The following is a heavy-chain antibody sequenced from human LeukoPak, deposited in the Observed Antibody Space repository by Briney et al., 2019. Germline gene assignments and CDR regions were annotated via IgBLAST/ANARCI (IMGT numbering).Heavy chain of an antibody. J-gene: IGHJ4*02. D-gene: IGHD5-12*01. V-gene: IGHV4-30-4*08. CDR2: IYYSGST. CDR1: GGSISSYY. CDR3: ARDQRWLRFLDY. Sequence: PSETLSLTCTVSGGSISSYYWSWIRQPPGKGLEWIGYIYYSGSTYYNPSLKSRVTISVDTSKNQFSLKLSSVTAADTAVYYCARDQRWLRFLDYWGQGTLVTVSS.